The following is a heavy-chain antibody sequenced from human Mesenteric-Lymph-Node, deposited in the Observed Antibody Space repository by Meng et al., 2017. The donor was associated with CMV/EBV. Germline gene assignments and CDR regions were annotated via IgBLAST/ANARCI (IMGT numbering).Heavy chain of an antibody. J-gene: IGHJ4*02. CDR1: GFTFSSYW. D-gene: IGHD6-6*01. Sequence: GGSLRLSCAASGFTFSSYWMHWVRQAPGKGLEWVAFIRYDGSNKYYADSVKGRFTISRDNSKNTLYLQMNSLRAEDTAVYYCAKDGVYSSSSKIDYWGQGTLVTVSS. CDR2: IRYDGSNK. V-gene: IGHV3-30*02. CDR3: AKDGVYSSSSKIDY.